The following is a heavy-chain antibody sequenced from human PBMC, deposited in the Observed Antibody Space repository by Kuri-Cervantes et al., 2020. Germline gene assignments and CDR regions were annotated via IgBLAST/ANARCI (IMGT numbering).Heavy chain of an antibody. D-gene: IGHD5-12*01. V-gene: IGHV3-11*01. CDR1: GFTFSDYY. J-gene: IGHJ4*02. Sequence: GSLRLSCAASGFTFSDYYMSWIRQAPGKGLEWVSYISSSGSTIYYADSVKGRFTISRDNAKNSLYLQMNSLRAEDTAVYYCARERYSGYETVLDYWGQGTLVTVSS. CDR3: ARERYSGYETVLDY. CDR2: ISSSGSTI.